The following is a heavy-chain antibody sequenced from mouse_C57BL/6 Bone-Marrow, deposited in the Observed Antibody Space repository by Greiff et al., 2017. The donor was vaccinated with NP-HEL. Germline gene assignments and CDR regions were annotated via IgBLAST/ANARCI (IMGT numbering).Heavy chain of an antibody. CDR3: AREDYAFAY. CDR2: IDPSDSYT. D-gene: IGHD2-4*01. J-gene: IGHJ3*01. CDR1: GYTFTSYW. V-gene: IGHV1-69*01. Sequence: VQLQQSGAELVMPGASVKLSCKASGYTFTSYWMHWVKQRPGQGLEWIGEIDPSDSYTNYNQKFKGKSTLTVDKSSSTAYMQLSSLTSEDSAVYYCAREDYAFAYWGQGTLVTVSA.